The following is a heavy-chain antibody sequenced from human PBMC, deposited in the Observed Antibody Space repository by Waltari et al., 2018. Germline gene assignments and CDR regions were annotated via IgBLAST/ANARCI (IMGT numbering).Heavy chain of an antibody. D-gene: IGHD6-19*01. CDR3: ARDVVLRDSSGWYG. J-gene: IGHJ4*02. Sequence: QVQFVQSGTAVKKPGSSVKVTCTASGVLFESQALSWVRQAPGQGLQWMGRVIPILDVKEVAQEFQGRVTLSVDESTTTAFFEMSSLRFEDTALYYCARDVVLRDSSGWYGWGQGTQVTVSS. CDR1: GVLFESQA. V-gene: IGHV1-69*04. CDR2: VIPILDVK.